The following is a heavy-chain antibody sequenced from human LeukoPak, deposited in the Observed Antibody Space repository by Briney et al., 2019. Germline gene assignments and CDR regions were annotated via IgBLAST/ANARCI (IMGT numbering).Heavy chain of an antibody. CDR2: IIPIFGTA. CDR1: GGTFSSYA. J-gene: IGHJ4*02. D-gene: IGHD4-17*01. V-gene: IGHV1-69*05. Sequence: GASVKVSCKASGGTFSSYAISWVRQAPGQGLEWMGGIIPIFGTANYAQKFQGRVTITTDESTSTAYMELSSLRSEDTAVYYCARGGDYGDFPSYWGQGTLVTVSS. CDR3: ARGGDYGDFPSY.